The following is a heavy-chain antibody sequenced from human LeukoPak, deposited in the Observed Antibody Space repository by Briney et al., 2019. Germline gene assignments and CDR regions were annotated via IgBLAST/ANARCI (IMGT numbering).Heavy chain of an antibody. V-gene: IGHV1-69*06. D-gene: IGHD3-10*01. J-gene: IGHJ5*02. CDR2: IIPIFGTA. Sequence: GASVKVSCNASGGTFSSYAISWVRQAPGQGLEWMGGIIPIFGTANYAQKFQGRVTITADKSTSTAYMELSSLRSEDTAVYYCARASRGSGIVTRFDPWGQGTLVTVSS. CDR1: GGTFSSYA. CDR3: ARASRGSGIVTRFDP.